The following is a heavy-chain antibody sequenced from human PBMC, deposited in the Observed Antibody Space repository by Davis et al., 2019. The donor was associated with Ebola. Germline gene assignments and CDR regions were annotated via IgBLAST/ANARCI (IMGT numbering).Heavy chain of an antibody. CDR2: IYHSGST. V-gene: IGHV4-30-2*01. D-gene: IGHD3-10*01. CDR3: ARGDPMEFFDF. J-gene: IGHJ4*02. CDR1: GVSISSPTYT. Sequence: SETLSLTCTVSGVSISSPTYTWSWIRQTPGKGLEWIGYIYHSGSTYYNPSLKSRVAISIDWSQNQFSLKLNSIAAADTAIYYCARGDPMEFFDFWGRGSLVTVSS.